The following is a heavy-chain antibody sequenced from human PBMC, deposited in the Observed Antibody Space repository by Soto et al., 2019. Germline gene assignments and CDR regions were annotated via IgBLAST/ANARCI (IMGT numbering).Heavy chain of an antibody. J-gene: IGHJ4*02. D-gene: IGHD3-3*01. V-gene: IGHV4-30-2*01. Sequence: PSETLSLTCAVSGGSISSGGYSWSWIRQPPGKGLEWIGYIYHSGSTYYNPSLKSRVTISVDRSKNQFSLKLSSVTAADTAVFYCARLPRTDYNFWSGFLWGLGTLVTVSS. CDR3: ARLPRTDYNFWSGFL. CDR2: IYHSGST. CDR1: GGSISSGGYS.